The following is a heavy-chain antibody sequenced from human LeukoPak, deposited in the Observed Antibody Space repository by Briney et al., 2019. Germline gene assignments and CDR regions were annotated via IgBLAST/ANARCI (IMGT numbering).Heavy chain of an antibody. J-gene: IGHJ6*02. CDR1: GYTFTSYD. V-gene: IGHV1-8*01. D-gene: IGHD3-10*01. CDR3: ARGTKVKARTWVQGPILKRSYYYGMDV. CDR2: MNPNSGNT. Sequence: ASVKVSCKASGYTFTSYDINWVRQATGQGLEWMGWMNPNSGNTGYAQKFQGRVTMTRNTSISTAYMELSSLRSEDTAVYYCARGTKVKARTWVQGPILKRSYYYGMDVWGQGTTVTVSS.